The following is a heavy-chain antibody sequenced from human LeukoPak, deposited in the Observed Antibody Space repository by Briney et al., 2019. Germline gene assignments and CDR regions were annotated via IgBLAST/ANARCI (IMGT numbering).Heavy chain of an antibody. Sequence: SETLSLTCTVSGGSISGYYWSWIRQPAGKGLEGIGRIYTSGRTNYNHTLKSRVTMSVDTFKNKFSLKLCSVTDAGTAVYYCARETYLDAFDIWGQGTMVTVSS. D-gene: IGHD3-10*01. CDR3: ARETYLDAFDI. CDR2: IYTSGRT. CDR1: GGSISGYY. V-gene: IGHV4-4*07. J-gene: IGHJ3*02.